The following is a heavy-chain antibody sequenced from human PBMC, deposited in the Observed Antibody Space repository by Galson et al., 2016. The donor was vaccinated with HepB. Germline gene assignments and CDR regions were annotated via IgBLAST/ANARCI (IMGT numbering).Heavy chain of an antibody. CDR1: GGSFTDNF. Sequence: SETLSLTCGVSGGSFTDNFWSWIRQPPGEGLEWIGEISHAGIKNFSPSLRGRLRMSTDTSKSQFSLELRSVTAADTAVYYCARGLATRPRQRDNRGLDSFDIWGPGTLVTVSS. CDR3: ARGLATRPRQRDNRGLDSFDI. D-gene: IGHD1-1*01. V-gene: IGHV4-34*01. J-gene: IGHJ3*02. CDR2: ISHAGIK.